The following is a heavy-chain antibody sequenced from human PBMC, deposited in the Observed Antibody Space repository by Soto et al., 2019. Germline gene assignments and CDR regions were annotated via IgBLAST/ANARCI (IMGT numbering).Heavy chain of an antibody. CDR3: ARDAGAGGSGWFGDYYYYYGMDV. D-gene: IGHD6-19*01. CDR1: GYTFTSYG. Sequence: ASVKVSCKASGYTFTSYGISRVRQAPGQGLEWMGWISAYNGNTNYAQKLQGRVTMTTDTSTSTAYMELRSLRSDDTAVYYCARDAGAGGSGWFGDYYYYYGMDVWGQGTTVTVSS. V-gene: IGHV1-18*04. J-gene: IGHJ6*02. CDR2: ISAYNGNT.